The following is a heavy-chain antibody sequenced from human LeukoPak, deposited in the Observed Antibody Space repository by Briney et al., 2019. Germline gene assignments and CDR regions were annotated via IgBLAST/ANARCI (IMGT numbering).Heavy chain of an antibody. CDR3: AKGPAVAGTNY. J-gene: IGHJ4*02. D-gene: IGHD6-19*01. CDR1: GFTFTNYV. V-gene: IGHV3-23*01. CDR2: TVGSRPDT. Sequence: PGGPLRLSCAASGFTFTNYVMSWVRQTPGRGLEWVAATVGSRPDTYHADSVKGRFTISRDNSKNTLYLQMNSLRAEDTAVYYCAKGPAVAGTNYWGQGTLVTVSS.